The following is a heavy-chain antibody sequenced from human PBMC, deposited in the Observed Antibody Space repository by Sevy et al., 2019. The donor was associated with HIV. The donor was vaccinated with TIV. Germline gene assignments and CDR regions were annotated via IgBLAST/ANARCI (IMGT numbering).Heavy chain of an antibody. CDR3: ARTGGTFDV. D-gene: IGHD1-26*01. CDR1: GYSFPSHD. CDR2: MKPNSGNT. J-gene: IGHJ3*01. V-gene: IGHV1-8*01. Sequence: ASVKVSCKASGYSFPSHDINWVRQASGQGLEWMGWMKPNSGNTGYAQKFKGRVTLTRNTSISTAYMEVSSLTSEDTAVNYCARTGGTFDVWGQGTMVTVSS.